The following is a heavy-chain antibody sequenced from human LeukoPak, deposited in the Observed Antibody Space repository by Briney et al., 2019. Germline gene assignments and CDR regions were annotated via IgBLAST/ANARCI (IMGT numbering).Heavy chain of an antibody. J-gene: IGHJ4*02. CDR1: GYSFPSYW. CDR3: VRQPRVHTPDF. Sequence: GESLKISCKGSGYSFPSYWIGWVRQMPGKGLEWMGIVSPSDSDTRYSPSFQGQVTISADKSITTAYLQWSSLKASDTATYYCVRQPRVHTPDFWGQGTLVTVSS. D-gene: IGHD1-1*01. CDR2: VSPSDSDT. V-gene: IGHV5-51*01.